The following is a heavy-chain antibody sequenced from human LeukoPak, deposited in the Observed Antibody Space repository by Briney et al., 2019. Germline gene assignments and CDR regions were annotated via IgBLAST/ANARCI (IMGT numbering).Heavy chain of an antibody. CDR2: IVVGSGNT. D-gene: IGHD6-19*01. Sequence: SVKVSCKASGFTFTSSAMQWVRQARGQRLEWIGWIVVGSGNTNYAQKFQERVTITRDMSTSTADMELSSLRSEDTAVYYCAASIAVAGTLDYWGQGTLVTVSS. CDR3: AASIAVAGTLDY. J-gene: IGHJ4*02. V-gene: IGHV1-58*02. CDR1: GFTFTSSA.